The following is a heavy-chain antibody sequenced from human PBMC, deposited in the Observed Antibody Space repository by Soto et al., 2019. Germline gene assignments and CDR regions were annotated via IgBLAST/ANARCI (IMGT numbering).Heavy chain of an antibody. D-gene: IGHD1-7*01. CDR3: AKNRGKTTRDKAPDF. CDR1: GFTFSSYG. V-gene: IGHV3-30*18. Sequence: PGGSLRLSCAASGFTFSSYGMHWVRQAPGKGLEWVAVISYDGSNKYYADSVKGRFTISRDNSKNTLYLQMNSLRAEDTAVYYFAKNRGKTTRDKAPDFWGQGPLVTVSS. CDR2: ISYDGSNK. J-gene: IGHJ4*02.